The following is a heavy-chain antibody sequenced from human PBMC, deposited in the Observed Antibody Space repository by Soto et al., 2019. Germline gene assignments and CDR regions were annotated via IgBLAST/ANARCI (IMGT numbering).Heavy chain of an antibody. Sequence: QVQLVESGGDLVKPGGSLRLSCAASGFTFSDYYMSWIRQAPGKGLEWDSSITSSGSTTYYTDPVKGRFTISRDNAKNSLYLQMNSLRAEDTAVYYCARERYSYGPYYFDYWGQGTLVTVSS. D-gene: IGHD5-18*01. CDR1: GFTFSDYY. V-gene: IGHV3-11*01. CDR2: ITSSGSTT. CDR3: ARERYSYGPYYFDY. J-gene: IGHJ4*02.